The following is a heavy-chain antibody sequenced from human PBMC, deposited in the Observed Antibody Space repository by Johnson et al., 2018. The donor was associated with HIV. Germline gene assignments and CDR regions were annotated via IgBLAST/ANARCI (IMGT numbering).Heavy chain of an antibody. CDR1: AFTFSNYA. V-gene: IGHV3-30-3*01. CDR2: ISYDGSSK. D-gene: IGHD5-12*01. CDR3: ATFGYNGGRIVTEDAFDS. Sequence: QVQLVESGGGVVQPGRSLRLACAASAFTFSNYAMHWVRQAPGKGLEWVAVISYDGSSKYYAESLKGRISISRDNSMNTLYLQMNSLRAEDTAVYYCATFGYNGGRIVTEDAFDSWGHGTLVTVS. J-gene: IGHJ3*01.